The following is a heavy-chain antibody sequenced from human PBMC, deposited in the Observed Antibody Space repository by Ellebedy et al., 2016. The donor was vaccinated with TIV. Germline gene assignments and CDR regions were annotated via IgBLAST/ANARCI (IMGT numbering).Heavy chain of an antibody. J-gene: IGHJ4*02. D-gene: IGHD3-22*01. CDR3: ARPAGDYYDSSGYYF. V-gene: IGHV1-69*04. CDR1: GGTFSSYA. CDR2: IIPILGIA. Sequence: AASVKVSCKASGGTFSSYAISWVRQAPGQGLEWMGRIIPILGIANYAQKFQGRVTITADKSTSTAYMELSSLRSEDTAVYYCARPAGDYYDSSGYYFWGQGTLVTVSS.